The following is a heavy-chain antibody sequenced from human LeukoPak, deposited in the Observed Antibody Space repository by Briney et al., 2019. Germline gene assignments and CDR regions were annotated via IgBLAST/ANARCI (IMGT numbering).Heavy chain of an antibody. V-gene: IGHV4-34*01. CDR2: INHSGST. J-gene: IGHJ5*02. CDR3: SRAGYSCPNWFDT. CDR1: GGSFSGYY. D-gene: IGHD4-11*01. Sequence: SETLSLTCAVYGGSFSGYYWSWIRQSPGKGLEWIGEINHSGSTNYNPSLKSRVTISVDTSKNQFSLKLSSVTAADTAVYYCSRAGYSCPNWFDTWGQGTLVTVSS.